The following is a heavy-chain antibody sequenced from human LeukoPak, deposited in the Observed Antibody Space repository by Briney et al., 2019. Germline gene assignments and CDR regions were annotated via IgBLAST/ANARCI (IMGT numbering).Heavy chain of an antibody. CDR3: ARSLGGYYDLRDDAFDM. V-gene: IGHV1-2*06. D-gene: IGHD3-3*01. CDR1: RSTFTGYF. CDR2: INPNSGGT. Sequence: ASVKVSCKASRSTFTGYFMHWVRQAPGHGLEWMGRINPNSGGTNYDQKFQGRVTITRYTAITPANMELSRLRSDDTAVCYCARSLGGYYDLRDDAFDMWGQGTMVTV. J-gene: IGHJ3*02.